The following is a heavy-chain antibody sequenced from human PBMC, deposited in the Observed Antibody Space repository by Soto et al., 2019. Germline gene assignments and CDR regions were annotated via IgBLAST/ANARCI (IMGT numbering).Heavy chain of an antibody. J-gene: IGHJ5*02. V-gene: IGHV3-74*01. CDR3: ARGEHSSSWYGNWFDP. CDR2: INSDGSST. CDR1: GFTFSSYW. Sequence: EVQLVESGGGLVQPGGSLRLSCAASGFTFSSYWMHWVRQAPGKGLVWVSRINSDGSSTSYADSVKGRFTISRANAKNTLYLQMNSLRAEDTAVYYCARGEHSSSWYGNWFDPWGQGTLVTVSS. D-gene: IGHD6-13*01.